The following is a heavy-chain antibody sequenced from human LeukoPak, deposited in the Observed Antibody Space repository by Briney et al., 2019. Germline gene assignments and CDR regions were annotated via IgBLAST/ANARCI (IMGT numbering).Heavy chain of an antibody. CDR2: TSYDGSNK. V-gene: IGHV3-30*18. CDR1: GFTFSNYG. D-gene: IGHD1-26*01. Sequence: GGSLRLSCAASGFTFSNYGMHWVRQAPGKGLEGLAVTSYDGSNKYYADSVKGRFTISRDNSKNTVYLQMNSLRADDTAVYYCAKVEGELRWSTGFDYWGQGTLVTVSS. CDR3: AKVEGELRWSTGFDY. J-gene: IGHJ4*02.